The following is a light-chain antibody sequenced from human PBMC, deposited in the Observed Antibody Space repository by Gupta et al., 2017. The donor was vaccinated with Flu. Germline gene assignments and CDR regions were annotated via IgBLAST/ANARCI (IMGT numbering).Light chain of an antibody. V-gene: IGKV3-20*01. CDR3: HQYAYTPWT. CDR1: QSVGNSY. CDR2: HAS. J-gene: IGKJ1*01. Sequence: VLPPPPGTLSLSPVERATLSCRASQSVGNSYLGWYQQKPGQAPRLLIYHASNRATGIPDRFSGSGSETDFTLTISSLEPEDVAVYYCHQYAYTPWTFGQGTKVEI.